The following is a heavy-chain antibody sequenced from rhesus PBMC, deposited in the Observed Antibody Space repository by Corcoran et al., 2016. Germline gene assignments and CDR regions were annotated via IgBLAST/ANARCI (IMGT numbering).Heavy chain of an antibody. J-gene: IGHJ2*01. Sequence: QVQLVQSGAEVKKPGSSVKVSCKASGYTFTDYYMHWVRQAPRQGLEWMGWINPYNGNTKYAQKFQGRVTMTKDTSTSTAFLELSSLRSEYTAVYYCARGPGYCTGSGCYADWYFDLWGPGTPITISS. D-gene: IGHD2-21*01. CDR1: GYTFTDYY. CDR2: INPYNGNT. V-gene: IGHV1S2*01. CDR3: ARGPGYCTGSGCYADWYFDL.